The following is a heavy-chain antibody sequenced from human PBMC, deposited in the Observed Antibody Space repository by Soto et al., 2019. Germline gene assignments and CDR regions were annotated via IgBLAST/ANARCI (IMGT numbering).Heavy chain of an antibody. D-gene: IGHD3-3*01. V-gene: IGHV4-30-4*01. J-gene: IGHJ4*02. Sequence: TSETLSLTCTVSGGSISSGDYYWSWIRKPPGKGLEWIGYIYYSGSTYYNPSLKSRVTISVDTSKNQFSLKLSSVTAADTAVYYCAMHYDFWSGYWAVDYWGQGTLVTVSS. CDR3: AMHYDFWSGYWAVDY. CDR2: IYYSGST. CDR1: GGSISSGDYY.